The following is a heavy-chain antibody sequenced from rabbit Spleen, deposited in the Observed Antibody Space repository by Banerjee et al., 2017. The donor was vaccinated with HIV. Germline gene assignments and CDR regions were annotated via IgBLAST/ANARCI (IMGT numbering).Heavy chain of an antibody. CDR3: ARDLTGIIGWNFYL. Sequence: QQRLVESGGGLVKPGASLTLTCKASGFSFSNKAVMCWVRQAPGKGLEWIACINTYTVKSVYASWATGRFTFSRTSSTTVTLQMTSLTAADTAAYFCARDLTGIIGWNFYLWGQGTLVTVS. J-gene: IGHJ4*01. D-gene: IGHD1-1*01. CDR2: INTYTVKS. V-gene: IGHV1S45*01. CDR1: GFSFSNKAV.